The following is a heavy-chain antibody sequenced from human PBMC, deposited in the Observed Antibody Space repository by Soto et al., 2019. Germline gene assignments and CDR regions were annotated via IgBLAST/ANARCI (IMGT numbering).Heavy chain of an antibody. V-gene: IGHV3-23*01. CDR1: GFTFSSYA. D-gene: IGHD1-26*01. CDR3: AKVNLTGGAFDY. CDR2: ISGSGGST. Sequence: GGSLRLSCAASGFTFSSYAMSWVRQAPGKGLEWVSAISGSGGSTYYADSVKGRFTISRDNSKNTLYLQVNSLRAEGTAVYYCAKVNLTGGAFDYWGQGSLVTVSS. J-gene: IGHJ4*02.